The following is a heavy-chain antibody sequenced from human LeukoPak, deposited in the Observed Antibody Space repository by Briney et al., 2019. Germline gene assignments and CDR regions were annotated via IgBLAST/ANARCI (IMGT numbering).Heavy chain of an antibody. J-gene: IGHJ4*02. CDR3: ATAYNSDY. D-gene: IGHD1-14*01. V-gene: IGHV5-51*01. Sequence: GESLKISCKGSGYTFANHWIGWVRKLPGKGLDWMAIIYPGDSDIRYSPSFQGQVTISADRSISTAYLQWNSLKASDTAIYYCATAYNSDYWGQGTLVTVSS. CDR1: GYTFANHW. CDR2: IYPGDSDI.